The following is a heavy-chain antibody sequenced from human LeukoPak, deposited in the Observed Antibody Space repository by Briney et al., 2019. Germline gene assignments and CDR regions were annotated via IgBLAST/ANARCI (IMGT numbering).Heavy chain of an antibody. CDR1: GYTFTSYG. CDR2: ISAYNGNT. CDR3: ARDLSWYGDDPHYFDY. J-gene: IGHJ4*02. V-gene: IGHV1-18*01. D-gene: IGHD4-17*01. Sequence: ASVKVSCKASGYTFTSYGISWVRQAPGQGLEWMGWISAYNGNTNYAQKLQGRVTMTTDTSTSTAYMELRSLRSDDTAVYYCARDLSWYGDDPHYFDYWGQGTLVTVSS.